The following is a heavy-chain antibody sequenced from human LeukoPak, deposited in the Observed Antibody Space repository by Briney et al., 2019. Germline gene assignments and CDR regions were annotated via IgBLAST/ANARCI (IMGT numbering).Heavy chain of an antibody. CDR1: GGSISSGGYS. CDR3: AREDGGNSGGYFDY. V-gene: IGHV4-30-2*01. J-gene: IGHJ4*02. Sequence: SQTLSLTCAVSGGSISSGGYSWSWIRQPPGKGLEWIGYIYHSGSTYYNPSLKSRVTISVDRSKNQFSLKLSSVTAADTAVYYCAREDGGNSGGYFDYWGQGTLVTVSS. D-gene: IGHD4-23*01. CDR2: IYHSGST.